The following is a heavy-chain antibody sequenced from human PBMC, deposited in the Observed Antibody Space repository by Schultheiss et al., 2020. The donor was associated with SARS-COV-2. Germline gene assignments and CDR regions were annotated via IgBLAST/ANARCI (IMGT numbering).Heavy chain of an antibody. D-gene: IGHD4-17*01. J-gene: IGHJ4*02. V-gene: IGHV1-18*01. Sequence: ASVKVSCKASGGTFSSYAISWVRQAPGQGLEWMGWMNPNSGNTGYAQKFQGRVTMTTDTSTSTAYMELRSLRSDDTAVYYCARDLSRTVTTCGYWGQGTLVTVSS. CDR2: MNPNSGNT. CDR3: ARDLSRTVTTCGY. CDR1: GGTFSSYA.